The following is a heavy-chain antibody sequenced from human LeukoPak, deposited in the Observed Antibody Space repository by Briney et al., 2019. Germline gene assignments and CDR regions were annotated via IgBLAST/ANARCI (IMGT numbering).Heavy chain of an antibody. CDR3: TTDNYYDSSGYYYYMDV. CDR2: IKSKTDGGTT. J-gene: IGHJ6*03. CDR1: GFTFSNAW. V-gene: IGHV3-15*01. D-gene: IGHD3-22*01. Sequence: GGSLRLSCAASGFTFSNAWMSWVRQAPGKGLEWVGRIKSKTDGGTTDYAAPVKGRFTISRDDSKNTLYLQMNSLKTEDTAVYYCTTDNYYDSSGYYYYMDVWGKGTSVTVSS.